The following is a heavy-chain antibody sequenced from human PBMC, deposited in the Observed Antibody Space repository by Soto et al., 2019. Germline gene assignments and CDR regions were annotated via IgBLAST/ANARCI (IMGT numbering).Heavy chain of an antibody. Sequence: QVQLVQSGAEVKKPGSSVKVSCKASGGTFSSYAISWVRQAPGQGLEWMGGIIPIFGTANYAQKFQGRVTITADETTSTAYMELRSLRSEDTAVYYCARDVQGGRGLGFSMDVWGQGTTVTVSS. CDR2: IIPIFGTA. V-gene: IGHV1-69*01. CDR1: GGTFSSYA. J-gene: IGHJ6*02. D-gene: IGHD1-26*01. CDR3: ARDVQGGRGLGFSMDV.